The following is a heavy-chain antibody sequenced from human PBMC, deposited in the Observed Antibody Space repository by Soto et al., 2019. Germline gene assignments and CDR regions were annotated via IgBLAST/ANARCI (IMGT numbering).Heavy chain of an antibody. Sequence: EVQLVESGGGLVQPGGSLRLSCAASGFTFSSHSMNWVRQAPGKGLEWVSYISSSSSTIYYADSVKGRFTISRDNAKNSLSPQMNSLRAEDTAVYYCARDNPSSYGDCWGQGTLVTFSS. D-gene: IGHD4-17*01. CDR3: ARDNPSSYGDC. CDR1: GFTFSSHS. CDR2: ISSSSSTI. V-gene: IGHV3-48*01. J-gene: IGHJ4*02.